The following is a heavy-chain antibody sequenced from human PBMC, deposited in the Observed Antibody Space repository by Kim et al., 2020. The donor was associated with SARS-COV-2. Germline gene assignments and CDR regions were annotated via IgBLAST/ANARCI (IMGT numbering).Heavy chain of an antibody. CDR1: GYTFTYYA. D-gene: IGHD6-13*01. CDR3: ARPRYLYSSRNNNWFDP. CDR2: IDTNTGNP. V-gene: IGHV7-4-1*02. J-gene: IGHJ5*02. Sequence: ASVKVSCKASGYTFTYYAMNWVRQAPGQGLEWMGWIDTNTGNPTYAQGFTGRFVFSLDTSVSTAYLQINNLKAEDTAVYYCARPRYLYSSRNNNWFDPWGQGTLVTVSS.